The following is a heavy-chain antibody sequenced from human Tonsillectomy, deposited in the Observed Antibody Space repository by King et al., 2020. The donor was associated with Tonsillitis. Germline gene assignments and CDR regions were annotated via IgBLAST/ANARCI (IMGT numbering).Heavy chain of an antibody. V-gene: IGHV3-23*04. Sequence: VQLVESGGGLVQPGGSLRLSFSASGSTFRNYAMSWVRQAPGKGLEHGSAITGSDHSTYLADSVKGRFTISRDNSKSTLYLQMNSLRAEDTAVYFCAKKAMSYGGNSGPFDYWGQGNLVTVSS. CDR1: GSTFRNYA. D-gene: IGHD4-23*01. J-gene: IGHJ4*02. CDR2: ITGSDHST. CDR3: AKKAMSYGGNSGPFDY.